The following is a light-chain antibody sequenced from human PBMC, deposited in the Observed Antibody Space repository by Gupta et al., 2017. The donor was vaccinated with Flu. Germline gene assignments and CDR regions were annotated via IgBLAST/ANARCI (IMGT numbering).Light chain of an antibody. V-gene: IGLV3-25*02. CDR1: ALPKQY. J-gene: IGLJ2*01. CDR2: KDS. Sequence: SHALTPPPPVSVSPGRTARLNRSGDALPKQYAYWYQQKPGQAPVLVISKDSERPSGIPERFSGSSSGTTVTLTISGVQAEDETDYYCQSADSSGTYVVFGGGTKLTVL. CDR3: QSADSSGTYVV.